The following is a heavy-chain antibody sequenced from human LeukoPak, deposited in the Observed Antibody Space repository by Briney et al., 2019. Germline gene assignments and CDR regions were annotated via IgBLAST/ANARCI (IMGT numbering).Heavy chain of an antibody. Sequence: GRFLRLSCAASGFTFSSYGMHWVRQAPGKGLEWVAVIWYDGSNKYYADSVKGRFTISRDNSKNTLYLQMNSLRAEDTAVYYCASAAMVRGVISAGLDRWGQGTLVTVSS. V-gene: IGHV3-33*01. CDR1: GFTFSSYG. D-gene: IGHD3-10*01. CDR2: IWYDGSNK. J-gene: IGHJ4*02. CDR3: ASAAMVRGVISAGLDR.